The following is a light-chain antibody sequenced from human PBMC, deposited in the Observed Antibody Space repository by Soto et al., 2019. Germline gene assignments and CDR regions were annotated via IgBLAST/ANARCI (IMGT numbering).Light chain of an antibody. Sequence: DIPMTQSPSSLSASVGDRVTITCRASQSISSYLNWYQQKPGKAPKLLIYAASSLQSGVPSRFSGIGSGTDFTLTISSLQPEDFATYYCQQSYSTPGYTFGQGTKLEIK. J-gene: IGKJ2*01. CDR2: AAS. V-gene: IGKV1-39*01. CDR1: QSISSY. CDR3: QQSYSTPGYT.